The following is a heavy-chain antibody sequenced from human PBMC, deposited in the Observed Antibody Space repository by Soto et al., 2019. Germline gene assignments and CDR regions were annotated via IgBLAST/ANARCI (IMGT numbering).Heavy chain of an antibody. V-gene: IGHV3-74*01. CDR3: ARGLRNYYGVDV. CDR2: IKFDGSFT. J-gene: IGHJ6*02. Sequence: EVQLVESGGGLVQPGGSLRLSCVASGFTFSDYWMHWVRQAPGKGLVWASRIKFDGSFTSHADSVKGRFTISRDNARYTVHLQMDSLRAEDTGVYYCARGLRNYYGVDVWGQGTTVTVSS. D-gene: IGHD4-17*01. CDR1: GFTFSDYW.